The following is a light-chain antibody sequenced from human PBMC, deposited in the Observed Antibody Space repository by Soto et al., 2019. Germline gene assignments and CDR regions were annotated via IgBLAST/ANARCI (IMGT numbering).Light chain of an antibody. J-gene: IGKJ4*01. CDR3: QQYVSSPLT. CDR1: QSVSSSY. CDR2: AVS. Sequence: EIVFTQSPGTLSLSPGERATLSCRASQSVSSSYLAWYQQIPGQAPRLLIYAVSSRATGIPDRFSGSGSGTDFTLTISRLEPEDFAVYYCQQYVSSPLTFGGGTKVDIK. V-gene: IGKV3-20*01.